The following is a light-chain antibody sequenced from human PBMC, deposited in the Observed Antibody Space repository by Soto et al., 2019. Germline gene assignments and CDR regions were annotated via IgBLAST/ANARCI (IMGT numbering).Light chain of an antibody. CDR3: AAWDDSLNGV. V-gene: IGLV1-44*01. CDR1: SSNIGSNT. Sequence: QPVLTQPPSASGTPGQRVTISCSGSSSNIGSNTVNWYRQLPGAAPKLLIYSNNLRPSGVPDRFSGSKSGTSASLAISGLQSEDEADYYCAAWDDSLNGVFGGGTKLTVL. J-gene: IGLJ2*01. CDR2: SNN.